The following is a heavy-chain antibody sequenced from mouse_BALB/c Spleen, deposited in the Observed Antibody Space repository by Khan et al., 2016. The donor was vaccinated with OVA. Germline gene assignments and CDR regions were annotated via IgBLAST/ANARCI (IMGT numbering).Heavy chain of an antibody. CDR3: AKYGNYHYYAMDY. Sequence: VQLKESGPGLVKPSQSLSLTCTVTGYTITSDYAWNWIRQSPGNKLEWMGYINYSGNTSYNPSLKSRISITRDTSKNQFFLLLNSVTTEDTATYYCAKYGNYHYYAMDYWGEGTSVPVSA. V-gene: IGHV3-2*02. CDR1: GYTITSDYA. J-gene: IGHJ4*01. D-gene: IGHD2-10*02. CDR2: INYSGNT.